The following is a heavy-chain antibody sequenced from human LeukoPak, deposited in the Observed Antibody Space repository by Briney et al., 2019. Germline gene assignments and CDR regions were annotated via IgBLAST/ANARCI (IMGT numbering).Heavy chain of an antibody. J-gene: IGHJ2*01. CDR3: ARRIAGTATGGYFEP. Sequence: QAGGSLRLSCAASGFTFSSYGMHWVHQAPGKGLEWVAVISYDGSNKYYADSVKGRFTISRDNSKNTLYLQMNSLRADDTAVYYCARRIAGTATGGYFEPWGRGTLVSVSS. V-gene: IGHV3-30*03. CDR2: ISYDGSNK. D-gene: IGHD6-19*01. CDR1: GFTFSSYG.